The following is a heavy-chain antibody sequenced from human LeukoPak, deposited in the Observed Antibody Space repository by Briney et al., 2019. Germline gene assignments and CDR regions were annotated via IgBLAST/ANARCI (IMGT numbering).Heavy chain of an antibody. J-gene: IGHJ2*01. CDR2: ISGGGEDT. CDR3: AKPRAMTTGVGRYFDL. CDR1: GFTFTSYA. V-gene: IGHV3-23*01. D-gene: IGHD1-1*01. Sequence: PGGSLRLSCAASGFTFTSYAMSWIRQAPGKGLGWVSAISGGGEDTYYPDSVKGRFTISRDNSKNTLYLQMNSLRAEDTAIYYCAKPRAMTTGVGRYFDLWGRGTLVTVSS.